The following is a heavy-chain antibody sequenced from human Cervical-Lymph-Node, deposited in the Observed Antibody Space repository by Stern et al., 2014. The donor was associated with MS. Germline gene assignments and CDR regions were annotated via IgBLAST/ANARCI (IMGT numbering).Heavy chain of an antibody. Sequence: SGGALSLSWGASGFTFRNYLMHWVRQAPGKGLEGVARIRVDSSNTRYADSVKGRFTISRDDAKDTLYLQMDSLRDEDTALYYCATDLEWLLFENWGQGTLVVVSS. J-gene: IGHJ4*02. CDR1: GFTFRNYL. V-gene: IGHV3-74*01. D-gene: IGHD3-3*01. CDR2: IRVDSSNT. CDR3: ATDLEWLLFEN.